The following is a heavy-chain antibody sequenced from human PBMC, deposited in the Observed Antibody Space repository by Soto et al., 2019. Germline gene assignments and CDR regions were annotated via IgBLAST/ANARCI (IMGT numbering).Heavy chain of an antibody. V-gene: IGHV3-30*19. Sequence: GGSLRLSCAASAFPFSSFAMHWVRQAPDKGLEWVAKILYDGSNKYYADSVKGRFIISRDNSKNTLYLQMNSLRAEDTAVYYCARDYYSDDSGRFDXWGQGTLVTVSS. CDR2: ILYDGSNK. D-gene: IGHD3-22*01. CDR1: AFPFSSFA. J-gene: IGHJ4*02. CDR3: ARDYYSDDSGRFDX.